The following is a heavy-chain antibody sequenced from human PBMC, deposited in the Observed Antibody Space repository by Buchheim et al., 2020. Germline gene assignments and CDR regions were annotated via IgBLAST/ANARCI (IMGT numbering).Heavy chain of an antibody. CDR1: GFNFNGYA. J-gene: IGHJ4*02. CDR2: ISNSGGST. Sequence: EVQLLESGGGLVQPGGSLRLSYAASGFNFNGYAMSWVRQAPGKGLEWVSTISNSGGSTYYADSVKGRFTIFRDNSKNTLYLQLNSLRVEDTALYYCAKGSQTASGILDYWGQGTL. CDR3: AKGSQTASGILDY. D-gene: IGHD6-13*01. V-gene: IGHV3-23*01.